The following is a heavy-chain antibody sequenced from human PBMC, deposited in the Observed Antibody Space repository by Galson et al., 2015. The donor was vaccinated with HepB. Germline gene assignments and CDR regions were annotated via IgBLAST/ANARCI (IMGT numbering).Heavy chain of an antibody. CDR3: ARIHFYDSPFDP. CDR2: IDRDDDK. Sequence: PALVKPTQTLTLTCTFSGFSLSTSGMCVSWIRQPPGKALEWLALIDRDDDKYYGTSLKTRLTISKDTSKNQVVLTMTNMDPVDTATYYCARIHFYDSPFDPWGQGTLVTVSS. J-gene: IGHJ5*02. D-gene: IGHD3-3*01. V-gene: IGHV2-70*01. CDR1: GFSLSTSGMC.